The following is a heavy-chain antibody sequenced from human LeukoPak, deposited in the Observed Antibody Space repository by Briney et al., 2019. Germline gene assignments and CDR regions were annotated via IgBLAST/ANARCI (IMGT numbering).Heavy chain of an antibody. CDR2: IYYSGST. CDR1: GGSISSSSYY. J-gene: IGHJ4*02. D-gene: IGHD5-24*01. CDR3: ARGRGDGYKRVFFDY. V-gene: IGHV4-39*07. Sequence: SETLSLTCTVSGGSISSSSYYWGWIRQPPGKGLEWIGSIYYSGSTYYNPSLKSRVTISVDTSKNQFSLKLSSVTAADTAVYYCARGRGDGYKRVFFDYWGQGTLVTVSS.